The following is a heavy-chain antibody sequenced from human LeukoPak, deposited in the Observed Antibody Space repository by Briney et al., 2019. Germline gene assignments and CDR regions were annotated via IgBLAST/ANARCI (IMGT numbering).Heavy chain of an antibody. CDR2: IRYDGSNK. J-gene: IGHJ4*02. CDR1: GFTVSSNY. Sequence: GGSLRLSCAASGFTVSSNYMSWVRQAPGKGLEWVAFIRYDGSNKYYADSVKGRFTISRDNSKNTLYLQMNSLRAEDTAVYYCAKEFIVVVPAASGGYWGQGTLVTVSS. D-gene: IGHD2-2*01. CDR3: AKEFIVVVPAASGGY. V-gene: IGHV3-30*02.